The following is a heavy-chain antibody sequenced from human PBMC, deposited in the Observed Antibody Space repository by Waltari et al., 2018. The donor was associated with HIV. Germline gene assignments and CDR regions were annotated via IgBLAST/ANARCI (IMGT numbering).Heavy chain of an antibody. CDR1: GFTFTSVA. CDR3: AAEPNSGAMIVGPRY. J-gene: IGHJ4*02. D-gene: IGHD3-22*01. CDR2: IVVGSGNT. Sequence: QMQLVQSGPEVKKPGTSVKVSCKASGFTFTSVAMTWVRPARGQRLEWIGWIVVGSGNTNYAQKFQERVTITRDMSTSTAYMELSSLRSEDTAVYYCAAEPNSGAMIVGPRYWGQGTLVTVSS. V-gene: IGHV1-58*02.